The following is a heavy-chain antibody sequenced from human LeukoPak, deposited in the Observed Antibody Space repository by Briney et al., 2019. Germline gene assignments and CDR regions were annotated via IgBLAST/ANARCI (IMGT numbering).Heavy chain of an antibody. CDR3: AKDSGYSYGYYFDY. D-gene: IGHD5-18*01. V-gene: IGHV3-9*01. J-gene: IGHJ4*02. CDR1: GFTFSSYA. Sequence: GGSLRLSCAASGFTFSSYAMHWVRQAPGKGLEWVSGISWNSGSIGYADSVKGRFTISRDNAKNSLYLQMNSLRAEDTALYYCAKDSGYSYGYYFDYWGQGTLVTVSS. CDR2: ISWNSGSI.